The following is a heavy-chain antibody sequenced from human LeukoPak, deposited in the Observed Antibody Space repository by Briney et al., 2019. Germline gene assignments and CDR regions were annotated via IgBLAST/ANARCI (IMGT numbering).Heavy chain of an antibody. J-gene: IGHJ4*02. Sequence: SETLSLTCTVSGDSISSYYWSWIRQPPGKGLEWIGYISYSGSTNYNPSLKSRVTISVDTSKNLFSLTLSSVTAADTAVYYCARHDSNYAGGIFDYWGQGTLVTVSS. CDR2: ISYSGST. D-gene: IGHD4-11*01. CDR3: ARHDSNYAGGIFDY. CDR1: GDSISSYY. V-gene: IGHV4-59*08.